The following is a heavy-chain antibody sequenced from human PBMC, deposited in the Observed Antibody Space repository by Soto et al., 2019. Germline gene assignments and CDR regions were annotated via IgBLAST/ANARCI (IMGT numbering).Heavy chain of an antibody. CDR3: AHFTNYYDSSGYYLYYFEY. V-gene: IGHV2-5*02. D-gene: IGHD3-22*01. CDR1: GFSLSTSGVG. CDR2: IFWDDDK. J-gene: IGHJ4*02. Sequence: PTLVTPTPTLTLTCTFSGFSLSTSGVGVGWIRQPPGKALEWLALIFWDDDKRYSPSLKSRITVTKDTSKNEVGLTMTSMDPVDTATYSCAHFTNYYDSSGYYLYYFEYWGQGTPVTVSS.